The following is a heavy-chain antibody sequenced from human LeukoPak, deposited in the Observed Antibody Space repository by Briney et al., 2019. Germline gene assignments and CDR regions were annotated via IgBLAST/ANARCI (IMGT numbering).Heavy chain of an antibody. CDR3: ARDSGSYYVGY. V-gene: IGHV1-46*01. CDR1: GYTFTSYY. Sequence: ASVKVSCKASGYTFTSYYMHWVRQAPGQGLEWMGIINPSGGSTSYAQKFQGRVTMTRDTSTSTVYMELSSLRSEYTAVYYCARDSGSYYVGYWGQGTLVTVTS. J-gene: IGHJ4*02. D-gene: IGHD1-26*01. CDR2: INPSGGST.